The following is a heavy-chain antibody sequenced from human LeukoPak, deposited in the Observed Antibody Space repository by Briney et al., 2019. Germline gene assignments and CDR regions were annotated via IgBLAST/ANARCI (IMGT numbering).Heavy chain of an antibody. D-gene: IGHD3-10*01. J-gene: IGHJ6*03. Sequence: SETLSLTCTVSGGSITSSSYYWSWIRQPPGKGLEWIGEINHSGSTNYNPSLKSRVTISVDTSKNQFSLKLSSVTAADTAVYYCASLPLYYYGSGSSDYYYYYMDVWGKGTTVTISS. CDR3: ASLPLYYYGSGSSDYYYYYMDV. CDR1: GGSITSSSYY. CDR2: INHSGST. V-gene: IGHV4-39*01.